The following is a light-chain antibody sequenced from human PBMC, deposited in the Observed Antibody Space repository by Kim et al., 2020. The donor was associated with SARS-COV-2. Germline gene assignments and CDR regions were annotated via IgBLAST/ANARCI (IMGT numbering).Light chain of an antibody. CDR1: NIGRKK. V-gene: IGLV3-9*01. Sequence: VALGQTARITCGGNNIGRKKVHWYQRKPGQAPVLVIYRDNNRPSGIPERFSAANAGNTATLTISRARAGDEADYYCQVWDSNTARVFGTGTKVTVL. J-gene: IGLJ1*01. CDR2: RDN. CDR3: QVWDSNTARV.